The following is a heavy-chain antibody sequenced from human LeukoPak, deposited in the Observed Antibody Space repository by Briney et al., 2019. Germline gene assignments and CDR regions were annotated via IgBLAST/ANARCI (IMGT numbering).Heavy chain of an antibody. J-gene: IGHJ4*02. CDR3: ARVAGSYPNFSVF. Sequence: PGGSLTLSCAASGFTFSSYSMNWVRQAPGKGREWVSYISVSSSTIYYADSVKDRFTISRDNAKNSLYLQMNSLRAEDTAVYYCARVAGSYPNFSVFWGQGTLVTVSS. CDR1: GFTFSSYS. V-gene: IGHV3-48*01. CDR2: ISVSSSTI. D-gene: IGHD5/OR15-5a*01.